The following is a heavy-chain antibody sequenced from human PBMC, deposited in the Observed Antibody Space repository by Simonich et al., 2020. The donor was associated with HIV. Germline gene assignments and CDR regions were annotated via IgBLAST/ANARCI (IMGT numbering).Heavy chain of an antibody. CDR2: INPNNGGT. Sequence: QVQLVQSGAEVKKPGASVKVSCKASGYTFTGYYMHWVRQAPGKGIEWMRRINPNNGGTNDAQKFQGRVTMTRDTTISTAYMELSSLRSDDTAVYYCARDVDCWGQGTLVTVSS. CDR1: GYTFTGYY. J-gene: IGHJ4*02. V-gene: IGHV1-2*06. CDR3: ARDVDC.